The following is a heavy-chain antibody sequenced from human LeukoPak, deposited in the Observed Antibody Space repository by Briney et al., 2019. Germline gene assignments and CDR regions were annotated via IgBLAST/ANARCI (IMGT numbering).Heavy chain of an antibody. CDR3: ARERFGELLGNWFDP. D-gene: IGHD3-10*01. Sequence: ASVKVSCKASGYTFTSYYMHRVRQAPGQGLEWMGIINPSGGSTSYAQKFQGRVTMTRDTSTSTVYMELSSLRSEDTAVYYCARERFGELLGNWFDPWGQGTLVTVSS. J-gene: IGHJ5*02. V-gene: IGHV1-46*01. CDR2: INPSGGST. CDR1: GYTFTSYY.